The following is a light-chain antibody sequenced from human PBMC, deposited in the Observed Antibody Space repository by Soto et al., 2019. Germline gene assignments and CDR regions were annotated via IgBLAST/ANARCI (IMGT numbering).Light chain of an antibody. CDR1: QSFSSN. CDR2: GAS. J-gene: IGKJ1*01. Sequence: EIVMTQSPATLSVSPGERATLSCRASQSFSSNLAGYQQKPGQAPRLLIYGASSTATGVPASICGSASGTEFTLTNSSLQSEDCAVYSCQQYNNWPPTFGKGTKVDI. V-gene: IGKV3-15*01. CDR3: QQYNNWPPT.